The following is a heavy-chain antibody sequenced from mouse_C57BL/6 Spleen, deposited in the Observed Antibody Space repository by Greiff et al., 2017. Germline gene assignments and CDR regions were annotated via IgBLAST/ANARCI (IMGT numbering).Heavy chain of an antibody. CDR3: ARPLSGSSYRYFEG. J-gene: IGHJ1*03. D-gene: IGHD1-1*01. Sequence: EVQLQQSGPELVKPGASVKIPCKASGYTFTDYNMDWVKQSHGKSLEWMGDINPNNGGTIYNQKFKGKATLTVDKSSSTAYMELRSLTSEDTAVYYCARPLSGSSYRYFEGWGTGTTVTVSS. CDR1: GYTFTDYN. V-gene: IGHV1-18*01. CDR2: INPNNGGT.